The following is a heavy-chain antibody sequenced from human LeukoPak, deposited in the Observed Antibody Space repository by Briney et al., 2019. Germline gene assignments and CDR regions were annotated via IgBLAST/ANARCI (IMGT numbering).Heavy chain of an antibody. Sequence: GGSLRLSCAASGFTFDDYTMHWVRQAPGKGLEWVSLISWDGGSTYYADSVKGRFTISRDNSKNSLYLQMNSLRTEDTALYYCAKEGYSGYQSWGQGTLVTVSS. D-gene: IGHD5-12*01. V-gene: IGHV3-43*01. J-gene: IGHJ4*02. CDR3: AKEGYSGYQS. CDR1: GFTFDDYT. CDR2: ISWDGGST.